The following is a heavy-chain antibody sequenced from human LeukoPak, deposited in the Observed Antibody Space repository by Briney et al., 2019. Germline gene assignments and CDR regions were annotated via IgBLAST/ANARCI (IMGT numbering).Heavy chain of an antibody. Sequence: PGGSLRLSCAASGFTFSSYCMHWGRQAPGKGLEWVAFIRYDGSNKYYADSVKGRFTISRDNSKNTLYLQMNSLRAEDTAVYYCAALYDILSRLAFDIWGQGTMVTVSS. CDR1: GFTFSSYC. CDR3: AALYDILSRLAFDI. J-gene: IGHJ3*02. CDR2: IRYDGSNK. D-gene: IGHD3-9*01. V-gene: IGHV3-30*02.